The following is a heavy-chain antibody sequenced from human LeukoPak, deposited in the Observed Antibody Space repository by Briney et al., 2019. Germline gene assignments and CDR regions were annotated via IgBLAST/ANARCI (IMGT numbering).Heavy chain of an antibody. Sequence: GASVKVSCKASGYTFTGYYMHWVRQAPGQGLEWMGWISTYNGDTNYAQELQGRVTMTADTSTSTTYMELRSLRSDDTAVYYCALIPYCTTATCYYFDYWGQGTLVTVSS. CDR1: GYTFTGYY. D-gene: IGHD2-2*01. V-gene: IGHV1-18*04. CDR2: ISTYNGDT. CDR3: ALIPYCTTATCYYFDY. J-gene: IGHJ4*02.